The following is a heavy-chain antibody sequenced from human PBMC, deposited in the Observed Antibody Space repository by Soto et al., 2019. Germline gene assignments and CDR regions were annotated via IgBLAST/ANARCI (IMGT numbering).Heavy chain of an antibody. Sequence: QVQLVQSGAEVKKPGSSVKVSCKASGGTFSSYAISWVRQAPGQGLEWMGWIIPSFGTANYAQKFPGRVTITGEEEKSTAYKEMMSVRSDDTAVYYCARDPLCSGGSCYSTAKEVYGMDVWGQGTTVTVSS. V-gene: IGHV1-69*01. CDR2: IIPSFGTA. CDR3: ARDPLCSGGSCYSTAKEVYGMDV. CDR1: GGTFSSYA. D-gene: IGHD2-15*01. J-gene: IGHJ6*02.